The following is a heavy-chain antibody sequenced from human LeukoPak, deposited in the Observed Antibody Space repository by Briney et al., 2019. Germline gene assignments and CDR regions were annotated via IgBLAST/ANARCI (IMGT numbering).Heavy chain of an antibody. J-gene: IGHJ4*02. D-gene: IGHD2-21*02. CDR1: GGSISSGGNS. Sequence: SETLSLTCAVSGGSISSGGNSWGWIRQHPGKGLEWIGYIYYSGSTYYNPSLKSRVTISVDTSKNQFSLKLSSVTAADTAVYYCARFCGGDCYSGSPDDYWGQGTLVTVSS. CDR2: IYYSGST. CDR3: ARFCGGDCYSGSPDDY. V-gene: IGHV4-31*11.